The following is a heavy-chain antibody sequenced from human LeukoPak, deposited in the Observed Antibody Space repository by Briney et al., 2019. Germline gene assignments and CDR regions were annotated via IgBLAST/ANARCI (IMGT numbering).Heavy chain of an antibody. CDR1: GGSISSHY. Sequence: SETLSLTCTVSGGSISSHYWSWIRQPPGKGLEWIGYVSYSGSTNYNPSLKSRVTISVDTSKNQFSLKLSSVTAADTAVYYCARKGPPGGYFDYWGQGTLVTFSS. J-gene: IGHJ4*02. CDR3: ARKGPPGGYFDY. V-gene: IGHV4-59*11. CDR2: VSYSGST. D-gene: IGHD2-15*01.